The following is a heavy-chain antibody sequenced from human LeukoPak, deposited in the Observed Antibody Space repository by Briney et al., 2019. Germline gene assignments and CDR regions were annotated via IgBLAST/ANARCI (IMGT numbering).Heavy chain of an antibody. CDR2: ITSSSGYK. Sequence: PGGSLRLSCAASGFTFSSYSMNWVRQAPGKGLEWVSSITSSSGYKYYADSVKGRFTISRDNAKNSLYLQMNSLRAEDTAVYYCARDTVVRGEIAIDYWGQGTLVTVSS. D-gene: IGHD3-10*01. V-gene: IGHV3-21*01. J-gene: IGHJ4*02. CDR3: ARDTVVRGEIAIDY. CDR1: GFTFSSYS.